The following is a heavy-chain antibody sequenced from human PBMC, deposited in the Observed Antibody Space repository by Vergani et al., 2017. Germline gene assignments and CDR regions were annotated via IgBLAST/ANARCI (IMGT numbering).Heavy chain of an antibody. Sequence: QVQLQESGPGLVKPSQTLSLTCTVSGASISSNNCWTWVRQPPGKGLEWIGEFCHTEDTKYSPSLKSRVTVSVDESRNLFSLRLNSVTAADTAVYYCAAYDFPESPFDPWGQGTLVTVSS. D-gene: IGHD3/OR15-3a*01. CDR1: GASISSNNC. CDR2: FCHTEDT. J-gene: IGHJ5*02. V-gene: IGHV4-4*02. CDR3: AAYDFPESPFDP.